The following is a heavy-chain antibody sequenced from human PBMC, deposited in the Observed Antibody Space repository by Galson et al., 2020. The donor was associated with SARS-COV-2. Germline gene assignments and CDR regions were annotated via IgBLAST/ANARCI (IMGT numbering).Heavy chain of an antibody. CDR3: ARGWSWEADYFDY. V-gene: IGHV2-70*04. Sequence: SGPTPVKPRQTLTLTCTFSGFSLITRGMRVNWIRQPPGKALEWLARIDWDGDTFYSTSLKTRLTISRDTSRNQVVLTMTNMDPVDTATYYCARGWSWEADYFDYWGQGTLVTVSS. CDR1: GFSLITRGMR. J-gene: IGHJ4*02. CDR2: IDWDGDT. D-gene: IGHD1-26*01.